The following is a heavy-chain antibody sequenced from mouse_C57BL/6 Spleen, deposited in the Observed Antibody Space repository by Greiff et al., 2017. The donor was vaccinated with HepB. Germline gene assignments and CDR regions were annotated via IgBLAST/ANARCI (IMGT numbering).Heavy chain of an antibody. D-gene: IGHD2-5*01. V-gene: IGHV1-76*01. Sequence: VQGVESGAELVRPGASVKLSCKASGYTFTDYYINWVKQRPGQGLEWIARIYPGSGNTYYNEKFKGKATLTAEKSSSTAYMQLSSLTSEDSAVYFCARLGSNLYYFDYWGQGTTLTVSS. CDR1: GYTFTDYY. CDR3: ARLGSNLYYFDY. CDR2: IYPGSGNT. J-gene: IGHJ2*01.